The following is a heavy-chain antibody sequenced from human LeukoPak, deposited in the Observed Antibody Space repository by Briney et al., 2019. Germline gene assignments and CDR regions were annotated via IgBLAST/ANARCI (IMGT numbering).Heavy chain of an antibody. D-gene: IGHD3-10*01. CDR2: IIPIFGTA. CDR3: ASDYYGSGLSQH. CDR1: GGTFSSYA. V-gene: IGHV1-69*01. J-gene: IGHJ1*01. Sequence: GSSVKVSCKASGGTFSSYAISWVRQAPGQGLEWMGGIIPIFGTANYAQKFQGRVTITADESTSTAYMELSSLRSDDTAVYYCASDYYGSGLSQHWGQGTLVTVSS.